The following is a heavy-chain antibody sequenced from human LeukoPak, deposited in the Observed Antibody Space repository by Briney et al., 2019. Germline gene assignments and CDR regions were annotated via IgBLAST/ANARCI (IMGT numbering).Heavy chain of an antibody. D-gene: IGHD1-26*01. CDR3: ARSSGSPRRKDDAFDI. V-gene: IGHV1-45*02. CDR1: GYTFTYRY. Sequence: GASVKVSCKASGYTFTYRYLHWVRQAPGQALEWMGWITPFNGNTNYAQKFQDRVTITRDRSMSTAYMELSSLRSEDTAMYYCARSSGSPRRKDDAFDIWGQGTMVTVSS. J-gene: IGHJ3*02. CDR2: ITPFNGNT.